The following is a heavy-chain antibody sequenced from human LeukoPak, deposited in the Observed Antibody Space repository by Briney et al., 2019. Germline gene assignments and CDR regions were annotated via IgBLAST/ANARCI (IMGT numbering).Heavy chain of an antibody. Sequence: GASVKVSCKASRYTFTSYDINWVRQATGQGLEWMGWMNPNSGNTGYAQKFQGRVTMTRNASISTAYMELSSLRSEDTAVYYCARRGSLGYCSGGSCYNDAFDIWGQGTMVTVSS. D-gene: IGHD2-15*01. J-gene: IGHJ3*02. V-gene: IGHV1-8*01. CDR1: RYTFTSYD. CDR2: MNPNSGNT. CDR3: ARRGSLGYCSGGSCYNDAFDI.